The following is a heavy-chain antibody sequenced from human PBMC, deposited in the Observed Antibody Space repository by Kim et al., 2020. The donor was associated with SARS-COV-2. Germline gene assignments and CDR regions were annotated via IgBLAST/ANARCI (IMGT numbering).Heavy chain of an antibody. J-gene: IGHJ4*02. D-gene: IGHD2-15*01. CDR2: SGST. CDR3: AILSGVDY. V-gene: IGHV4-34*01. Sequence: SGSTNYNPSLKSRVTISVDTSKNQFSLKLSSVTAADTAVYYCAILSGVDYWGQGTLVTVSS.